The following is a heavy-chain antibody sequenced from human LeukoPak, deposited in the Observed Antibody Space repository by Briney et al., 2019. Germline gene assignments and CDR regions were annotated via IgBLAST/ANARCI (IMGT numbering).Heavy chain of an antibody. D-gene: IGHD6-13*01. V-gene: IGHV3-48*02. J-gene: IGHJ5*02. CDR3: ARERDSSSWPNWFDP. Sequence: GGSLRLSRVASGFTFSSYSMNWVRQAPGKGMEWVSYISSSSSTIYYADSVKGRFTISRDNAKNSLYLQMNSLRDEDTAVYYCARERDSSSWPNWFDPWGQGTLVTVSS. CDR2: ISSSSSTI. CDR1: GFTFSSYS.